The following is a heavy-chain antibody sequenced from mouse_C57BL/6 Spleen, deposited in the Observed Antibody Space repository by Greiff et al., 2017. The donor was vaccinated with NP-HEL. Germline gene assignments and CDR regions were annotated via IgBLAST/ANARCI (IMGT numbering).Heavy chain of an antibody. Sequence: EVKLMESGGGLVKPGGSLKLSCAASGFTFSSYAMSWVRQTPEKRLEWVATISDGGSYTYYPDNVKGRFTISRDNAKNNLYLQMSHLKSEDTAMYYCARDGGPYYFDYWGQGTTLTVSS. J-gene: IGHJ2*01. CDR3: ARDGGPYYFDY. V-gene: IGHV5-4*01. CDR2: ISDGGSYT. D-gene: IGHD1-1*02. CDR1: GFTFSSYA.